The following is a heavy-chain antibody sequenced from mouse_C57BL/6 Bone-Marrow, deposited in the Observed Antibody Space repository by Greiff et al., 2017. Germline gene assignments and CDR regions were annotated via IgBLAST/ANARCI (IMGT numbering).Heavy chain of an antibody. D-gene: IGHD1-1*01. CDR1: GFTFSSYA. CDR3: ARDRDYYGSSPRIAY. J-gene: IGHJ3*01. V-gene: IGHV5-4*01. Sequence: EVQLVESGGGLVKPGGSLKLSCAASGFTFSSYAMSWVRQTPEKRLEWVATISDGGSYTYYPDNVKGRFTISRDNAKNNLYLQMSHLKSEDTAMYYCARDRDYYGSSPRIAYWGQGTLVTVSA. CDR2: ISDGGSYT.